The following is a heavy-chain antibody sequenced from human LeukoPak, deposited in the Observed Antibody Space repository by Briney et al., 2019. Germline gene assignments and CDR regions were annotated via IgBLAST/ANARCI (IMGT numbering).Heavy chain of an antibody. CDR1: GFTFRTYN. J-gene: IGHJ4*02. CDR2: ITSGGTTI. V-gene: IGHV3-48*01. D-gene: IGHD4-17*01. CDR3: ARDYSTVTTFFDY. Sequence: GGSPRLSCAASGFTFRTYNMNWVRQAPGKGLEWVSYITSGGTTIYYADSVKGRFTISRDNAKNSLYLQMNSLRAEDTAVYYCARDYSTVTTFFDYWGQGTLVTVSS.